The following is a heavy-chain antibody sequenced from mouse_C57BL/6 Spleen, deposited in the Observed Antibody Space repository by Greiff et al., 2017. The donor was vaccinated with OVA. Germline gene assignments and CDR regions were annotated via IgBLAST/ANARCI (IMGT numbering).Heavy chain of an antibody. CDR2: IDPETGGT. CDR3: TRGGGAY. Sequence: QVTLKVCGAELVRPGASVTLSCKASGYTFTDYEMHWVKQTPVHGLEWIGAIDPETGGTAYNQKFKGKAILTADKSSSTAYMELRSLTSEDSAVYYCTRGGGAYWGQGTLVTVSA. V-gene: IGHV1-15*01. J-gene: IGHJ3*01. CDR1: GYTFTDYE.